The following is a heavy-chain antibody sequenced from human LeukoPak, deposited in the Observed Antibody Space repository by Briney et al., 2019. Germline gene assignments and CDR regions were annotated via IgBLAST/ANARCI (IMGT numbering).Heavy chain of an antibody. V-gene: IGHV3-48*03. Sequence: PGGSLRLSCAASGFTFDSNSMSWVRQAPGKGLEWVSYISSSGSTIYYADSVKGRFTISRDNAKNSLYLQMNSLRAEDTAVYYCARDGSSWFLFDYWGQGTLVTVSS. J-gene: IGHJ4*02. CDR3: ARDGSSWFLFDY. CDR2: ISSSGSTI. D-gene: IGHD6-13*01. CDR1: GFTFDSNS.